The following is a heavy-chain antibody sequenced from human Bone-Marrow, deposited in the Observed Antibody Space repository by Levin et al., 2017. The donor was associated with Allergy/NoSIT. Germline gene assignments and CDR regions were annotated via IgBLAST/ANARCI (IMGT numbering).Heavy chain of an antibody. CDR1: GGSFITTAYY. CDR2: CHFNGAT. J-gene: IGHJ4*02. CDR3: ARAVRGYSGHGAFDS. V-gene: IGHV4-31*02. Sequence: SQTLSLTCTVSGGSFITTAYYWNWIRQQPGKGLEWIGYCHFNGATFSNPSLDSRLTISVDTSKAQFSLKLRSVTAADTAVYYCARAVRGYSGHGAFDSWGQGTLVTVSS. D-gene: IGHD5-12*01.